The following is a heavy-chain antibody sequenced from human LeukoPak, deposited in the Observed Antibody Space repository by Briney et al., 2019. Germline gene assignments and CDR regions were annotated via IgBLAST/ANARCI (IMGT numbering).Heavy chain of an antibody. J-gene: IGHJ4*02. V-gene: IGHV4-59*08. CDR2: IYHSGST. CDR1: SGSIRSYY. CDR3: ARLGSGSPPLALDY. Sequence: SETLSLTCTVSSGSIRSYYWSWIRQPPGQGLEWIGHIYHSGSTNYNPSLKSRVTMSVDTSKNQLSLKLSSVTAADTAVYYCARLGSGSPPLALDYWGQGTLVTVSS. D-gene: IGHD3-10*01.